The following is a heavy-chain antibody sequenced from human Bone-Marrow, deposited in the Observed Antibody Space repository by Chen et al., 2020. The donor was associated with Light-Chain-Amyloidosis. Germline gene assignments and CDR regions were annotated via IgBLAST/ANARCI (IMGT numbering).Heavy chain of an antibody. CDR2: IYYSGNT. V-gene: IGHV4-39*07. CDR1: GGSIMSSSNF. D-gene: IGHD3-22*01. Sequence: QLQLQESGPRLVKSSGTLSLTCTVSGGSIMSSSNFWGWLRQAPGKGLEWIGSIYYSGNTYMNSSLKNRVAMSVDTSNNQFSLRLNSVTAADTAVYYCARDYYDSSGYTDAFDIWGQGTMVTVSS. J-gene: IGHJ3*02. CDR3: ARDYYDSSGYTDAFDI.